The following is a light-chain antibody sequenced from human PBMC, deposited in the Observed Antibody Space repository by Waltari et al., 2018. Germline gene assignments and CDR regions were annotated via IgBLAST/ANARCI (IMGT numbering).Light chain of an antibody. CDR3: MQALQTPLT. Sequence: EIVLTQSPLSLPVTPGEPASISCRSSQSLLYSNGYNYLDWYLQKPGQSPHLLIYLGSNRASGVPDRFSGSGSGTDFTLKITRVEAEDVGVYYCMQALQTPLTFGGGTKVEIK. CDR2: LGS. V-gene: IGKV2-28*01. J-gene: IGKJ4*01. CDR1: QSLLYSNGYNY.